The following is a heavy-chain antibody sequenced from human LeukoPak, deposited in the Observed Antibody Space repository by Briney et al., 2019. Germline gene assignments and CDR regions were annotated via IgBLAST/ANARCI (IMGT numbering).Heavy chain of an antibody. CDR2: IHYSGAT. V-gene: IGHV4-34*01. J-gene: IGHJ5*02. CDR3: ARSRFGSRRAFSKWFDP. Sequence: SETLSLTCAVYGGSLSGYYWSWIRQPPGKGLEWIGEIHYSGATNYGPSLKSRVTISVDTSKNQFSLKLSSVTAADTAVYYCARSRFGSRRAFSKWFDPWGQGTLVTVSS. D-gene: IGHD3-10*01. CDR1: GGSLSGYY.